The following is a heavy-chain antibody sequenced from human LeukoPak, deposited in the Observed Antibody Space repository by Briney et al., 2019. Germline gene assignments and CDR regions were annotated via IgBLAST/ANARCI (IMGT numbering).Heavy chain of an antibody. Sequence: GGSLRLSCEVSGFIFSSYSINWVRQAPGKGLEWVSSISSSSSYISYADSVRGRFTISRDNAKNTLYLQMNSLRAEDTAVYYCARDQTYGDYWYFDLWGRGTLVTVSS. CDR1: GFIFSSYS. J-gene: IGHJ2*01. CDR2: ISSSSSYI. V-gene: IGHV3-21*01. D-gene: IGHD4-17*01. CDR3: ARDQTYGDYWYFDL.